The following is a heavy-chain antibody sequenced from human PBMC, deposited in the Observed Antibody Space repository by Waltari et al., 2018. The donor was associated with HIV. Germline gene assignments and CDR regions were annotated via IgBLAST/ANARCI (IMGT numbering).Heavy chain of an antibody. D-gene: IGHD6-25*01. J-gene: IGHJ6*02. CDR3: ARAGPAARGEGHYYAVDF. Sequence: QVQLVESGGGVVQPGGSLRLSCAASGGVNFREYGMHWVRQAPGKGLQWVAFIVDDGSDKYYMESVRGRFSVSRDNSKNTLHLQMGNLRPEDTAIYYCARAGPAARGEGHYYAVDFWGQGTTVTVFS. CDR1: GGVNFREYG. V-gene: IGHV3-30*02. CDR2: IVDDGSDK.